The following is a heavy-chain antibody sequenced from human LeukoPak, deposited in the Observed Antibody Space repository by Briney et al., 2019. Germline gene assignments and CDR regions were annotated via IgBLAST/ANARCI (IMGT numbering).Heavy chain of an antibody. V-gene: IGHV1-8*02. D-gene: IGHD3-10*01. Sequence: ASVKVSCKASGYTFSDYYMHWVRQAPGQGLEWMGWMNPNSGNTGYAQKFQGRVTMTRNTSISTAYMELSSLRSEDTAVYYCARIAPSYGSGKKGFDYWGQGTLVTVSS. CDR3: ARIAPSYGSGKKGFDY. CDR1: GYTFSDYY. CDR2: MNPNSGNT. J-gene: IGHJ4*02.